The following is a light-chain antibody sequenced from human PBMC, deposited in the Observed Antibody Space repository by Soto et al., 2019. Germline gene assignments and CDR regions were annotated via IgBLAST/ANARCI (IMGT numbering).Light chain of an antibody. CDR3: QQYGSSRQYT. CDR1: QSVSSSY. Sequence: ESVLTQSPGTLSLSTGERATLSCRASQSVSSSYLAWYQQKPGQAPRLLIYGASSRATGIPDRFSGSGSGTDFTLTISRLEPEDFAVYYCQQYGSSRQYTFGQGSKVDIK. CDR2: GAS. J-gene: IGKJ2*01. V-gene: IGKV3-20*01.